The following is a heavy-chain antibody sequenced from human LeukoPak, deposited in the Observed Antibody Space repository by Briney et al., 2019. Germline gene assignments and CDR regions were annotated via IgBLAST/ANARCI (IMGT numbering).Heavy chain of an antibody. J-gene: IGHJ4*02. CDR2: ISGSGGST. V-gene: IGHV3-23*01. D-gene: IGHD4-17*01. Sequence: AGGSLRLSCAAPGFTFSSYAMSWVRQAPGKGLEWVSAISGSGGSTYYADSVKGRFTISRDNSKNTLYLQMNSLRAEDTAVYYGAKDMTTVTYTSDYWGQGTLVTVSS. CDR1: GFTFSSYA. CDR3: AKDMTTVTYTSDY.